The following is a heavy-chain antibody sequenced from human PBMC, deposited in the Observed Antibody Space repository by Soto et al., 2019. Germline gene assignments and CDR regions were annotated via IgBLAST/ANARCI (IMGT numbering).Heavy chain of an antibody. CDR2: IIPIFGTA. CDR3: ARAAVVVPAASLGWFDP. Sequence: QVQLVQSGAEVKKPGSSVKVSCKASEGTFSSYAISWVRQAPGQGLEWMGGIIPIFGTANYAQKFQGRVTITADESTSTAYMELSSLRSEDTAVYYCARAAVVVPAASLGWFDPWGQGTLVTVSS. D-gene: IGHD2-2*01. CDR1: EGTFSSYA. J-gene: IGHJ5*02. V-gene: IGHV1-69*01.